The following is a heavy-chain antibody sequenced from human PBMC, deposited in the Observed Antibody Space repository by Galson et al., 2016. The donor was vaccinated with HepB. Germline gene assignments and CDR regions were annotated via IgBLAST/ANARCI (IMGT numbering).Heavy chain of an antibody. CDR2: ISAYNGDT. D-gene: IGHD1-26*01. CDR1: GYTFIGYG. CDR3: ARDSSPGAPYYVDY. J-gene: IGHJ4*02. Sequence: SVKVSCKASGYTFIGYGISWVRQAPGQGLEWMGWISAYNGDTNYAQKLQGRVTMTTDTSTSTAYMELRSLRSDDTAVYYCARDSSPGAPYYVDYWGKGTLVTVSS. V-gene: IGHV1-18*04.